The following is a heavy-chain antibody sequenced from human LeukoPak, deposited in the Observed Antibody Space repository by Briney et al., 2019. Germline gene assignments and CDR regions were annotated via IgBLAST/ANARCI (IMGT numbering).Heavy chain of an antibody. J-gene: IGHJ4*02. Sequence: GGSLRLSCAASGFTVSSDYMSWVRQAPGKGLEWVSVIYSGGGTYYADPVKGRFTISRDNSKNTLYIPMNRLRPEDMAVYYCARGYSGWYFDYWGQGTLVTVSS. V-gene: IGHV3-66*02. CDR2: IYSGGGT. CDR3: ARGYSGWYFDY. CDR1: GFTVSSDY. D-gene: IGHD6-19*01.